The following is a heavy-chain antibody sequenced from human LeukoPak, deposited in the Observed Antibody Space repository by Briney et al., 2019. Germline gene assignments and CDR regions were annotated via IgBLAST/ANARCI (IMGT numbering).Heavy chain of an antibody. CDR1: GGSISSNSYY. J-gene: IGHJ4*02. CDR3: ARTYYDFWSGYFH. V-gene: IGHV4-39*01. CDR2: IYYSGST. D-gene: IGHD3-3*01. Sequence: SETLSLTCTVSGGSISSNSYYWGWIRQPPGKGLEWIGSIYYSGSTYYNPSLKSRVTISVDTSKNQFSLKLSSVTAADTAVYYCARTYYDFWSGYFHWGQGTLVTVSS.